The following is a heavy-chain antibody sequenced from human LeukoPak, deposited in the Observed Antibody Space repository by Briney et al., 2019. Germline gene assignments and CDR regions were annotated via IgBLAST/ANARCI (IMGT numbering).Heavy chain of an antibody. J-gene: IGHJ4*02. CDR2: INGDGSTT. CDR1: GFTFSSYW. V-gene: IGHV3-74*01. Sequence: GGSLRLSCAASGFTFSSYWMHWVRQAPGKGLVLVSRINGDGSTTAYAESVKGRFTISRDNAKNTLYLQMNSLRAEDTAVYYCARRGPEIVSTIDYWGQGTLVTVSS. D-gene: IGHD5/OR15-5a*01. CDR3: ARRGPEIVSTIDY.